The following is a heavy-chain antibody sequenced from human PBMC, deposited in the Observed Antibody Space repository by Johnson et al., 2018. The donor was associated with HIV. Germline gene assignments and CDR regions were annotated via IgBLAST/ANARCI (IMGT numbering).Heavy chain of an antibody. CDR1: GLSFSNFG. J-gene: IGHJ3*02. CDR2: ISGSGGST. V-gene: IGHV3-23*04. CDR3: ARDLSNWGVGDAFDI. Sequence: VQLVESGGGVVQPGKSLTLSCVGSGLSFSNFGIHWVRQAPGKGLEWVSAISGSGGSTFYADSVKGRFTISRDSSKNTLYLQMNSLRAEDTAVYYCARDLSNWGVGDAFDIWGQGTMVTVSS. D-gene: IGHD7-27*01.